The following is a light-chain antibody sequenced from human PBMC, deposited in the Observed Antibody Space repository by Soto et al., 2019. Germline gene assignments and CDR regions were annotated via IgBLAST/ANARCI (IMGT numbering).Light chain of an antibody. V-gene: IGKV1-6*01. Sequence: AIQMTQSPSSLSASVGDRVTITRRASQGIRDELGWYQQKAGKAPNPLISAASRLQSGVPSRFSGRGSGTDFTLTISSLQPEDFATYYCLQDYDYPRTFGQGTKLDIK. CDR3: LQDYDYPRT. J-gene: IGKJ1*01. CDR2: AAS. CDR1: QGIRDE.